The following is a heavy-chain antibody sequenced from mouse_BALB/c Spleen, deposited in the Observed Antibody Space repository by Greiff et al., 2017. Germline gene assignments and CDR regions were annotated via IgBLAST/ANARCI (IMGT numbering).Heavy chain of an antibody. Sequence: EVQRVESGGGLVQPGGFLKLSCAASGFTFSSYGMSWVRQTPDKRLELVATINSNGGSTYYPDSVKGRFTISRDNAKNTLYLQMSSLKSEDTAMYYCTRDRHYGYFDYWGQGTTLTVSS. V-gene: IGHV5-6-3*01. D-gene: IGHD1-1*01. CDR1: GFTFSSYG. CDR2: INSNGGST. CDR3: TRDRHYGYFDY. J-gene: IGHJ2*01.